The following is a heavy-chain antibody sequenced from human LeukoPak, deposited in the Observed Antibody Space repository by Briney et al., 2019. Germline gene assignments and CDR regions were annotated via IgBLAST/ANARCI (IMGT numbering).Heavy chain of an antibody. CDR1: GFTFSSYS. D-gene: IGHD3-22*01. CDR3: ARRYDSKNYFDY. CDR2: ISSGSGTI. J-gene: IGHJ4*02. Sequence: GGSLRLSCAASGFTFSSYSMNWVRQAPGKGLEWVSYISSGSGTIYYADSVKGRFTISRDNAKNPLYLQMNSLRAEDTAVYYCARRYDSKNYFDYWGQGTLVTVSS. V-gene: IGHV3-48*01.